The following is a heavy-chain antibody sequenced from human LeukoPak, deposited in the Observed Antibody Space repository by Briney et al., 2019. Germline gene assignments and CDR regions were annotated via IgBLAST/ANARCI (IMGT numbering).Heavy chain of an antibody. V-gene: IGHV1-8*01. CDR3: ARRTYYYDSSGYYIDY. Sequence: ASVKVSCKASGYTFTSYDINWVRQVTGQGLEWMGWMNPNSGNTGYAQKFQGRVTMTRNTSISTAYMELSSLRSEDTAVYYCARRTYYYDSSGYYIDYWGQGTLVTVSS. CDR1: GYTFTSYD. D-gene: IGHD3-22*01. J-gene: IGHJ4*02. CDR2: MNPNSGNT.